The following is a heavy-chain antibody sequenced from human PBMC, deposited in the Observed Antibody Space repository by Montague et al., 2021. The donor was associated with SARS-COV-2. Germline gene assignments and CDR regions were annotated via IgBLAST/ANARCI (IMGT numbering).Heavy chain of an antibody. V-gene: IGHV4-61*02. CDR2: ISISGST. J-gene: IGHJ4*02. CDR1: GGSISSGIYY. CDR3: ASDIAVAGLFDY. D-gene: IGHD6-19*01. Sequence: TLSLTCTVSGGSISSGIYYWSWIRQPAGKGLEWIGRISISGSTNYNPSVKNRVTISVDTSKNQFSLKLSSVTAADTAVYYCASDIAVAGLFDYWGQGTLVTVSS.